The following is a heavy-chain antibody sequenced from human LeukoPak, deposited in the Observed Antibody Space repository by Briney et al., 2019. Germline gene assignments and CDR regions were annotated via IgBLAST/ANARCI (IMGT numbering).Heavy chain of an antibody. Sequence: SVKVSCKASGGTFSSYTISWVRQAPGQGLEWMGRIIPILGIANYAQKFQGRVTITADKSTSTAYMELSSLRSEDTAVYYCARDVGRELGDCWGQGTLVTVSS. V-gene: IGHV1-69*04. CDR1: GGTFSSYT. CDR3: ARDVGRELGDC. CDR2: IIPILGIA. D-gene: IGHD7-27*01. J-gene: IGHJ4*02.